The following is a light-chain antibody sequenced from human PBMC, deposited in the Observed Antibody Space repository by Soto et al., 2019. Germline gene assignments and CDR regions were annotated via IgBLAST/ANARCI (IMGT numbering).Light chain of an antibody. V-gene: IGKV3-11*01. CDR1: QSVSNS. Sequence: IVLTQSPATLSLSPGERATLSCRASQSVSNSFACYQQKPGQAPRLLIYDAAKRATSIPARVSGSGSGTDFTLHISSLEPEDFAVYYCQQRSDWPLTFGQGTKV. J-gene: IGKJ1*01. CDR3: QQRSDWPLT. CDR2: DAA.